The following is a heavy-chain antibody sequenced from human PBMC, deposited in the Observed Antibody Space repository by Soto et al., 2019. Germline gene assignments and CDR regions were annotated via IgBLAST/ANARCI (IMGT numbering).Heavy chain of an antibody. CDR3: ARGLAAGDY. J-gene: IGHJ4*02. D-gene: IGHD6-13*01. CDR1: GYTFTNYY. V-gene: IGHV1-46*01. CDR2: INPNGGST. Sequence: QVQLVQSGAEVKKPGASVKLSCKASGYTFTNYYIHWVRQAPGQGLEWMAIINPNGGSTNYAQKFQGRVTLTRDTSTSTVYMDLSSLKSEDTAVYYCARGLAAGDYWGQRTLVTVSS.